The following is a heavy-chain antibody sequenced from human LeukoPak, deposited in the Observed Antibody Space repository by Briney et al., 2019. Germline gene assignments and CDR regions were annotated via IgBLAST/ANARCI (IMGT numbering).Heavy chain of an antibody. Sequence: SETLSLTCTVSGVSISSSSYYWGWIRQPPGKGLEWIGTIYYSGSTYYNPSLKSRVTISVDTSKNQFSLKLSSVTAADTAVYYCARGLDDYWAREPWSPSPQ. V-gene: IGHV4-39*07. J-gene: IGHJ4*02. CDR3: ARGLDDY. CDR2: IYYSGST. CDR1: GVSISSSSYY.